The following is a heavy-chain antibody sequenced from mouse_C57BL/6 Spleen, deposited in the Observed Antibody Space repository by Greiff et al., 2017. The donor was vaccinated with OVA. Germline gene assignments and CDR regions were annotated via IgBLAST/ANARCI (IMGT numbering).Heavy chain of an antibody. CDR3: TRDDGAFAY. V-gene: IGHV5-9-1*02. CDR2: ISSGGDYI. J-gene: IGHJ3*01. CDR1: GFTFSSYA. Sequence: EVKVEESGEGLVKPGGSLKLSCAASGFTFSSYAMSWVRQTPEKRLEWVAYISSGGDYIYYADTVKGRFTISRENARKSLYLQMSSLKSEDTAMYYCTRDDGAFAYWGQGTLVTVSA. D-gene: IGHD1-2*01.